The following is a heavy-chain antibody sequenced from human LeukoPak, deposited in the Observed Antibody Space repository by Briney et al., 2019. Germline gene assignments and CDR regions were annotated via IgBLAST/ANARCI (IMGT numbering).Heavy chain of an antibody. Sequence: PGGSLRLSCAASRFTFSSYWMHWVRQPPGKGLVWVSHINPDGSGTNYADSVKGRFTISRDNTKNTLDLQMNSLRAEDTAVYYCVRDLGGRDDFWGQGTLVTVSS. CDR3: VRDLGGRDDF. V-gene: IGHV3-74*01. CDR1: RFTFSSYW. CDR2: INPDGSGT. D-gene: IGHD1-1*01. J-gene: IGHJ4*02.